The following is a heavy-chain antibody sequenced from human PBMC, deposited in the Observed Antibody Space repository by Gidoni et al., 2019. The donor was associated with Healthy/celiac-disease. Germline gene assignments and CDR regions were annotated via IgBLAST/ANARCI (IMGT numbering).Heavy chain of an antibody. J-gene: IGHJ6*03. D-gene: IGHD6-13*01. CDR2: LYYSGST. CDR1: GGSISSYY. CDR3: ASSFSSTYYYYYMDV. Sequence: QVQLQESGPGLVKPSETLSLTCTVSGGSISSYYWSWIRQPPGKGLEWIGYLYYSGSTNYNPSLKSRVTISVDTAKNQFSLKLSSVTAADTAVYYCASSFSSTYYYYYMDVWGKGTTVTVSS. V-gene: IGHV4-59*01.